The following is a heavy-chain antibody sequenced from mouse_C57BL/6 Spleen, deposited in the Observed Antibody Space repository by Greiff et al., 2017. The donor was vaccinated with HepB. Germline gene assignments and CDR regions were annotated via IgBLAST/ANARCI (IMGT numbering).Heavy chain of an antibody. J-gene: IGHJ2*01. CDR2: ISYDGSN. CDR1: GYSITSGYY. CDR3: ARVYDGYFDY. Sequence: VQLQQSGPGLVKPSQSLSLTCSVTGYSITSGYYWNWIRQFPGNKLEWMGYISYDGSNNYNPSLKNRISITRDTSTNQFFLKLNSVTTEDTATYYCARVYDGYFDYWGQGTTLTVSS. D-gene: IGHD2-3*01. V-gene: IGHV3-6*01.